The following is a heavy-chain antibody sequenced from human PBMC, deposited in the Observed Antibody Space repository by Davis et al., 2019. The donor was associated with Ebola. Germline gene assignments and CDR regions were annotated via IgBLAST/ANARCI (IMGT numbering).Heavy chain of an antibody. CDR1: GGSFSGYY. V-gene: IGHV4-34*01. Sequence: PSETLSLTCAVYGGSFSGYYWSWIRQPPGKGLEWIGEINHGGSTNYNPSLKSRVTISVDTSKNRFSLKLSSVTAADTAVYYCARGRVSSGWYRDYWGQGTLVTVSS. J-gene: IGHJ4*02. CDR3: ARGRVSSGWYRDY. D-gene: IGHD6-19*01. CDR2: INHGGST.